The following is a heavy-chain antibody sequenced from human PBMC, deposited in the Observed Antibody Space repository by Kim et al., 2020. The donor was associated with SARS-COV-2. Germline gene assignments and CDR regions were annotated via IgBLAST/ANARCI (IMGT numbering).Heavy chain of an antibody. CDR1: GGSISSSSYY. V-gene: IGHV4-39*01. D-gene: IGHD3-9*01. J-gene: IGHJ4*02. Sequence: SETLSLTCTVSGGSISSSSYYWGWIRQPPGKGLEWIGSIYYSGITYYNPSLKSRVTISVDTSKNQFSLKLSSVTAADTAVYYCARHEYRAYFDWLFPFDYWGQGTLVTVSS. CDR2: IYYSGIT. CDR3: ARHEYRAYFDWLFPFDY.